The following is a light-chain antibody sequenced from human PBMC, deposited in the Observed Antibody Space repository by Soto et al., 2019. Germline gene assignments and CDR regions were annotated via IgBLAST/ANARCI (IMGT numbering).Light chain of an antibody. CDR1: QSVNTY. CDR2: DAS. V-gene: IGKV3-11*01. CDR3: QQRSNWPLT. Sequence: EIVLTQSPATLSLSPGERATLSCRASQSVNTYLAWYHQRPGQAPRLLMYDASNRATGIPARFSGRGSGTDFTLTIDSLEPEDFALYYCQQRSNWPLTFGGGTKVEIK. J-gene: IGKJ4*01.